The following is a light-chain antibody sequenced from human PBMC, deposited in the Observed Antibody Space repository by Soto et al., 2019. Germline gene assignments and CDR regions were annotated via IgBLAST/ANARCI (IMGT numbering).Light chain of an antibody. J-gene: IGKJ2*01. CDR1: QSISSSD. CDR2: AAS. Sequence: EIVLTQSPGTLSLSPGERATLSCRASQSISSSDLAWYQQKPGKAPRLLIYAASSRATGIPDRFSGSVSGTDFTLNISRHEADDFAVYYCQQYGSFSYTFGQGTQLEIK. CDR3: QQYGSFSYT. V-gene: IGKV3-20*01.